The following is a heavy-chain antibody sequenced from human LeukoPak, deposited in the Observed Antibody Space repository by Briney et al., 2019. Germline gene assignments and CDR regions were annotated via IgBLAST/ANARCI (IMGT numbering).Heavy chain of an antibody. CDR1: GYTFTDYY. D-gene: IGHD2-8*01. J-gene: IGHJ4*02. CDR2: INPNSGGT. V-gene: IGHV1-2*02. Sequence: GASVKVSCKASGYTFTDYYMHWVRQAPGQGLEWMGWINPNSGGTNYAQKFQGRVTMTRDTSISTAYMELRSLRSDDTAVYYCAGSLGYCTSNVCYLKYWGQGTLVTVSS. CDR3: AGSLGYCTSNVCYLKY.